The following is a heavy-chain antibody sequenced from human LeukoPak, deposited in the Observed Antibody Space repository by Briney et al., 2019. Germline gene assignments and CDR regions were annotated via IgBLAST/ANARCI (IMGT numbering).Heavy chain of an antibody. CDR3: ARDQTLGIAAAGPFDY. J-gene: IGHJ4*02. V-gene: IGHV1-18*01. CDR2: ISAYNGNT. Sequence: GASVKVSCKASGYTFTSYGISWVRQAPGQGLEWMGWISAYNGNTNYAQKLQGRVTMTTDTSTSTAYMELRSLRSDDTAVYYCARDQTLGIAAAGPFDYWGRGTLVTVSS. D-gene: IGHD6-13*01. CDR1: GYTFTSYG.